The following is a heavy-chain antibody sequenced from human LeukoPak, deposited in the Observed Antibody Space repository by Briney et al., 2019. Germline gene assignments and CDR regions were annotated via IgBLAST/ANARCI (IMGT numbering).Heavy chain of an antibody. CDR3: ARESGVTHYYYGMDA. D-gene: IGHD2-21*02. CDR2: IYYSGST. Sequence: SETLSLTCTVSGGSISSGGYYWGWIRQHPGKGLEWIGYIYYSGSTYYNPSLKSRVTISVDTSKNQFSLKLSSVTAADTAVYYCARESGVTHYYYGMDAWGKGTTVTVSS. CDR1: GGSISSGGYY. J-gene: IGHJ6*04. V-gene: IGHV4-31*03.